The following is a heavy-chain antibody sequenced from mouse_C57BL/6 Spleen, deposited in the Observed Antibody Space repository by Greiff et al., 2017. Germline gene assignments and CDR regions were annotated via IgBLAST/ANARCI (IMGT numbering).Heavy chain of an antibody. Sequence: QVQLQQSGAELVKPGASVKISCKASGYAFRSYWMNWVKQRPGKGLEWIGQIYPGDGDTNYNGKFKGKATLTADKSSSTAYMQLSSLTSEDSAVYFCARASEGAWFAYWGQVTLVTVSA. CDR3: ARASEGAWFAY. CDR1: GYAFRSYW. V-gene: IGHV1-80*01. CDR2: IYPGDGDT. J-gene: IGHJ3*01.